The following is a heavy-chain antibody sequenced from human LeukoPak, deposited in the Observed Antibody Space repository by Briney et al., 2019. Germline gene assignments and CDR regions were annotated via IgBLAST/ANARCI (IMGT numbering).Heavy chain of an antibody. D-gene: IGHD3-9*01. Sequence: GGSLRLSCVASGFPFNSYFMGWVRQAPGKGLEWVANIKQDGSEKYYVDSVKGRFTISRDNARNSLFMQMNSLRAEDTAVYYCARLFYYFDFWGQGALVTVSS. CDR3: ARLFYYFDF. CDR2: IKQDGSEK. J-gene: IGHJ4*02. CDR1: GFPFNSYF. V-gene: IGHV3-7*03.